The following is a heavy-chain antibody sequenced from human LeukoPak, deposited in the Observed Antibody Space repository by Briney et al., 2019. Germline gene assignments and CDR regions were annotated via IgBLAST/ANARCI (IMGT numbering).Heavy chain of an antibody. D-gene: IGHD2-2*01. V-gene: IGHV3-23*01. CDR1: GFTFSSYA. CDR2: SSGSGGST. CDR3: AKGLRNCSSTSCYLDY. J-gene: IGHJ4*02. Sequence: GGSLRLTCAASGFTFSSYAMSWVRQAPGKGLEWISASSGSGGSTYYADSVKGRFTISRDNSKNTLYLQMNSLRAEDTAVYYCAKGLRNCSSTSCYLDYWGQGTPVTVSS.